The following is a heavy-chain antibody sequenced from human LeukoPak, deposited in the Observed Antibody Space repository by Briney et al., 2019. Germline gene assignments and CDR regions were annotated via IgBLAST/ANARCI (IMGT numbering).Heavy chain of an antibody. J-gene: IGHJ6*03. Sequence: GESLKISCKGSGYSFTSYWIGWVRQMPGKGLEWMGIIYPGDSDTGYSPSFQGQVTISADKSISTAYLQWSSLKASDTAMYYCARRGSGSYYNSYYYYMDVWGKGTTVTISS. CDR2: IYPGDSDT. CDR3: ARRGSGSYYNSYYYYMDV. V-gene: IGHV5-51*01. CDR1: GYSFTSYW. D-gene: IGHD3-10*01.